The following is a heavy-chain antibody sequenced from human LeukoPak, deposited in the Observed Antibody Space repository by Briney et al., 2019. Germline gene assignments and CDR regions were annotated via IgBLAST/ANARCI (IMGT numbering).Heavy chain of an antibody. CDR3: ARSQTDGSSSWYELWGNEDWFDP. D-gene: IGHD6-13*01. Sequence: GGSLRLSCAASGFTFSSYAMHWVRQAPGKGLEWVAVISYDGSNKYYADSVKGRFTISRDNSKNTLYLQMNSLRAADTAVYYCARSQTDGSSSWYELWGNEDWFDPWGQGTLVTVSS. CDR1: GFTFSSYA. J-gene: IGHJ5*02. CDR2: ISYDGSNK. V-gene: IGHV3-30-3*01.